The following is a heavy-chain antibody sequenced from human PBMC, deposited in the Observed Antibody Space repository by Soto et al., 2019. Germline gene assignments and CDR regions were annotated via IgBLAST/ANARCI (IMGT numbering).Heavy chain of an antibody. CDR3: ARGNRGRGYWFDP. D-gene: IGHD6-13*01. CDR1: GYTFNNND. J-gene: IGHJ5*02. V-gene: IGHV1-8*01. CDR2: MNPNSGNT. Sequence: QVQLVQSGAEVKKPGASVKVSCKASGYTFNNNDINWVRQATGQGLEWMGWMNPNSGNTGYAQKFQDRVTMTRNNSISTAYMELSSLRSEDTAVYYCARGNRGRGYWFDPWGQGTLVTVSS.